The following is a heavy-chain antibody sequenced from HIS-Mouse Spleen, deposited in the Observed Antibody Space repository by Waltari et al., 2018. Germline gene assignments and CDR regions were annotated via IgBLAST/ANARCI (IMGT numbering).Heavy chain of an antibody. J-gene: IGHJ4*02. CDR1: VFPFSGYG. D-gene: IGHD6-19*01. V-gene: IGHV3-30*18. CDR3: AKASSGWLDY. Sequence: QVQLVESGGGVVRPGRSLRLSCAAYVFPFSGYGMHWVRQAPGKGLEWVAVISYDGSNKYYADSVKGRFTISRDNSKNTLYLQMNSLRAEDTAVYYCAKASSGWLDYWGQGTLVTVSS. CDR2: ISYDGSNK.